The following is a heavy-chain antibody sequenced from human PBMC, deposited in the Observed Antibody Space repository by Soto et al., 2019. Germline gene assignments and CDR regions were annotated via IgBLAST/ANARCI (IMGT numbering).Heavy chain of an antibody. V-gene: IGHV2-5*02. Sequence: QITLKESGPTLVKPTQTLTLTCTCSGFSVTTSGVGVGWIRQPPGKALEWLALTYWDDDKRYSPSLKSRLTIPKDTPKNQVVLTMTNMDPVDTATYYCARRIAAAAFDSWGQGTLVTVSS. CDR3: ARRIAAAAFDS. D-gene: IGHD6-13*01. CDR2: TYWDDDK. CDR1: GFSVTTSGVG. J-gene: IGHJ4*02.